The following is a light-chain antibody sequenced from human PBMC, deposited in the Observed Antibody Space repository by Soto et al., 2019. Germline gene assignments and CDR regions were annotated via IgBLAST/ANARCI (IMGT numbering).Light chain of an antibody. V-gene: IGKV1-5*03. CDR2: KAS. CDR1: QTISSW. Sequence: DIQMTQSPSTLSGSVGDRVTITCRASQTISSWLAWYQQKPGKAPKLLIYKASTLKSGVPSRFSGSGSGTEFILTINSLQPDDFATYYCQQYNSYLWAFGQGTKVDIK. CDR3: QQYNSYLWA. J-gene: IGKJ1*01.